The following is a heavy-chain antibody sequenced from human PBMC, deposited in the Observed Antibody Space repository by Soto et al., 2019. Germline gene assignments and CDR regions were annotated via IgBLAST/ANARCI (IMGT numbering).Heavy chain of an antibody. Sequence: GESLKISCKASGYNFISYWIGWARQMPGRDLEWVAMIFPGDSDTTYSPSFQGRVSVSVDKSSTSAYLHWSGLTASDSGIYYCTPHITRKAILTSRRYSYLLLSGRGPRV. CDR2: IFPGDSDT. CDR3: TPHITRKAILTSRRYSYLLL. D-gene: IGHD5-18*01. CDR1: GYNFISYW. V-gene: IGHV5-51*01. J-gene: IGHJ2*01.